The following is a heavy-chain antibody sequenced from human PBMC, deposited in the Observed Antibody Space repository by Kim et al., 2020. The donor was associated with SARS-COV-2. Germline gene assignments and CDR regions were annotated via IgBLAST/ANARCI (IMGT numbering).Heavy chain of an antibody. V-gene: IGHV3-23*01. CDR3: AKTEGLLWFGELRNFDY. CDR1: GFTFSSYA. J-gene: IGHJ4*02. CDR2: ISGSGGST. D-gene: IGHD3-10*01. Sequence: GGSLRLSCAASGFTFSSYAMSWVRQAPGKGLEWVSAISGSGGSTYYADSVKGRFTISRDNSKNTLYLQMNSLRAEDTAVYYCAKTEGLLWFGELRNFDYWGQGTLVTVSS.